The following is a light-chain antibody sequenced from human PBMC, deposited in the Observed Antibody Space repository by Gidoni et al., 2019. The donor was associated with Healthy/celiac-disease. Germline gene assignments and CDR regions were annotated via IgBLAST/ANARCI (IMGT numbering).Light chain of an antibody. CDR3: QQYNNWPQGT. V-gene: IGKV3-15*01. CDR1: QSVSTT. Sequence: EIVMTQSPATLSVSPGERATLSCRASQSVSTTVAWYQQKPGQAPRPPIYGASTRATGIPARFSGSGSGTEFTLTISSLQCEDFAVYYCQQYNNWPQGTFGQGTKVEIK. J-gene: IGKJ1*01. CDR2: GAS.